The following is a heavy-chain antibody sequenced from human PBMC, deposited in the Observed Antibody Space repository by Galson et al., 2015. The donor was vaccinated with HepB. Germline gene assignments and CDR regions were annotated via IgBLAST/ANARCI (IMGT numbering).Heavy chain of an antibody. CDR2: IKQDGSEA. D-gene: IGHD3-9*01. Sequence: LRLSCSVSAFTLSSFWITWVLQAPGKALEWVANIKQDGSEANYVDSVKGRFTVSRANSKNSLYLQMNSLRAEDTAVYYCVRESQYFDWLLHPSFFDFWGQGTLVTVSS. V-gene: IGHV3-7*03. CDR1: AFTLSSFW. CDR3: VRESQYFDWLLHPSFFDF. J-gene: IGHJ4*02.